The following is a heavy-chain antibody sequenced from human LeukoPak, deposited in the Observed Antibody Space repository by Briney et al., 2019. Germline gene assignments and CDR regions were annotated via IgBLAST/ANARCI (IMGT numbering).Heavy chain of an antibody. Sequence: PGGSLRLSCAASGFTFSSYWMSWVRQAPGKGLEWVANIKQDGSEKYYVDSVKGRFTISRDNAKNSLYLQMNSLRAEDTAVYYCARRCSGYDWYFDYWGQGTLVTVSS. V-gene: IGHV3-7*03. CDR2: IKQDGSEK. CDR1: GFTFSSYW. CDR3: ARRCSGYDWYFDY. J-gene: IGHJ4*02. D-gene: IGHD5-12*01.